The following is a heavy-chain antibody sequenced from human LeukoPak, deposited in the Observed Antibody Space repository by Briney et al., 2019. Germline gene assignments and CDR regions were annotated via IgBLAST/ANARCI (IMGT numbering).Heavy chain of an antibody. CDR3: ERISVVRGEYYYYGMDV. CDR2: SDHSDSYT. V-gene: IGHV5-10-1*01. D-gene: IGHD3-10*01. CDR1: GYLFTSYW. Sequence: LQIYCNGSGYLFTSYWISWVRQLPAPGLERMGSSDHSDSYTNYSQSFQGHLTNSADKSISTPYLQWNRMKASDADMYYCERISVVRGEYYYYGMDVWGKGTTVTVPS. J-gene: IGHJ6*04.